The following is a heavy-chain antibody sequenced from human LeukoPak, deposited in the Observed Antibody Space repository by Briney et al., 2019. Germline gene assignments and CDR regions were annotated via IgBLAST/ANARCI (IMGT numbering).Heavy chain of an antibody. J-gene: IGHJ6*03. Sequence: SETLSLTCAVYGGSFSGYSWTWIRQPPGKGLEWIGEINHSGSTKYNPSLKSRVTISVDTSKNQFSLKLSSVTAADTAVYYCARDKVRGYIYYMDVWGKGTTVTISS. D-gene: IGHD2-15*01. V-gene: IGHV4-34*01. CDR3: ARDKVRGYIYYMDV. CDR1: GGSFSGYS. CDR2: INHSGST.